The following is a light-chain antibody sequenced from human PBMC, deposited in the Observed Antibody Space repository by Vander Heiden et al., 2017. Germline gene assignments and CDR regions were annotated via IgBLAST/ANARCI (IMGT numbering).Light chain of an antibody. CDR3: QQYYSNPPT. Sequence: EIVMNQSPDYLAVSLGERATINCKSSQSDLYSSKNKSCLAWYQQRPGQPPKLLFYGASTRESGVPDRFSGSGSGTDFTLTISSLQAEDVAVYYCQQYYSNPPTFGGGTKLEIK. J-gene: IGKJ4*01. V-gene: IGKV4-1*01. CDR1: QSDLYSSKNKSC. CDR2: GAS.